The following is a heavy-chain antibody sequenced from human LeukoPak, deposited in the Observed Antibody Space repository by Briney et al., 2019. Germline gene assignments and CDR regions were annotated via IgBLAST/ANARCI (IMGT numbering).Heavy chain of an antibody. CDR3: ARRAGAYSHPYDY. Sequence: GGSLRLSCAASGFTFSNYWMSWVRQAPGKGLEWVANIKEDGSEKHYVDSVKGRFTISRDNAKNSLYLQMNSLRAEDTAVYYCARRAGAYSHPYDYWGQGTLVTVSS. V-gene: IGHV3-7*03. D-gene: IGHD4/OR15-4a*01. CDR2: IKEDGSEK. CDR1: GFTFSNYW. J-gene: IGHJ4*02.